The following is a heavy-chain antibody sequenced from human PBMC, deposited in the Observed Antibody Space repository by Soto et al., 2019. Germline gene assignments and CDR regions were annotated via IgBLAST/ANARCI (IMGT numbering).Heavy chain of an antibody. J-gene: IGHJ1*01. CDR3: ARAGIKAPVVVVAATYFQH. V-gene: IGHV4-34*01. D-gene: IGHD2-15*01. CDR2: INHSGST. Sequence: SETLSLTCAVYGGSFSGYYWSWIRQPPGKGLEWIGEINHSGSTNYNPSLKSRVTISVDTSKNQFSLKLSSVTAADTAVYYCARAGIKAPVVVVAATYFQHWGQGTLVTVSS. CDR1: GGSFSGYY.